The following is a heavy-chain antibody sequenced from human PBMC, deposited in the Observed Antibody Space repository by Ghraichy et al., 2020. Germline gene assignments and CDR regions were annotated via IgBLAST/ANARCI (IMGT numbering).Heavy chain of an antibody. V-gene: IGHV3-23*01. J-gene: IGHJ4*02. D-gene: IGHD2-21*01. CDR3: ASAYCGVDCYSYYFDY. Sequence: GGSLRLSCAASGFTFSSYAMSWVRQAPGKGLEWVSAISGSGGSTYYADSVKGRFTISRDNSKNTLYLQMNSLRAEDTAVYYCASAYCGVDCYSYYFDYWGQRSLVSVP. CDR1: GFTFSSYA. CDR2: ISGSGGST.